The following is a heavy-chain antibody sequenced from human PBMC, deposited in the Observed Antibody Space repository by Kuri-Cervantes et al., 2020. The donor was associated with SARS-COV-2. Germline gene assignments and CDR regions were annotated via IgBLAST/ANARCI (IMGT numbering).Heavy chain of an antibody. CDR1: GFTVSSNY. CDR2: IFSGGNT. Sequence: GESLKISCAASGFTVSSNYMSWVRQAPGKGLEWVSVIFSGGNTYYADSVKGRFTISRDNAKNSLYLQMNSLRAEDTAVYYCARFSKSGSYSENWFDPWGQGTLVTVSS. CDR3: ARFSKSGSYSENWFDP. J-gene: IGHJ5*02. D-gene: IGHD1-26*01. V-gene: IGHV3-66*01.